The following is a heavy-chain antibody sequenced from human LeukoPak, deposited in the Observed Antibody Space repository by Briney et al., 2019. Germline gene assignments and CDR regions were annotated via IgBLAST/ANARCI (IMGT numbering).Heavy chain of an antibody. Sequence: SETLSLTCTVSGGSVSSGSYYWSWIRQSPGKGLEWIGYIYYSGSTYYNPSLKSRVTISVDTSKNQFSLKLSSVTAADTAVYYCARSVPSGNYYYGMDVWGQGTTVTVSS. V-gene: IGHV4-61*01. CDR2: IYYSGST. D-gene: IGHD3-10*02. CDR1: GGSVSSGSYY. CDR3: ARSVPSGNYYYGMDV. J-gene: IGHJ6*02.